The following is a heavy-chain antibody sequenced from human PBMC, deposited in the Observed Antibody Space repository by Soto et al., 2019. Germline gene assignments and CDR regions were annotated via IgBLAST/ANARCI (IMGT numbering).Heavy chain of an antibody. CDR3: ARDTTNDDILTGYSPNWFDP. CDR2: IIPIFGTA. D-gene: IGHD3-9*01. Sequence: SVKVSCKASGGTFSSYAISWVRQAPGQGLEWMGGIIPIFGTANYAQKFQGRVTITADESTSTAYMELSSLRSEDTAVYYCARDTTNDDILTGYSPNWFDPWGQGTLVPVSS. J-gene: IGHJ5*02. V-gene: IGHV1-69*13. CDR1: GGTFSSYA.